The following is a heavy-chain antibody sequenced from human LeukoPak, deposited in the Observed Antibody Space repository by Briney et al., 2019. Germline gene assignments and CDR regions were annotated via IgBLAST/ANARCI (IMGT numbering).Heavy chain of an antibody. CDR2: INAGNGNT. Sequence: ASVKVSCKASGYTFTSYAMHWVRQAPGQRLEWMGWINAGNGNTKYSQKFQGRVTITRDTSASTAYMELSSLRFEDTAVYYCARDGYSNYVGYYYYYYGMDVWGQGTTVTVSS. CDR3: ARDGYSNYVGYYYYYYGMDV. CDR1: GYTFTSYA. J-gene: IGHJ6*02. D-gene: IGHD4-11*01. V-gene: IGHV1-3*01.